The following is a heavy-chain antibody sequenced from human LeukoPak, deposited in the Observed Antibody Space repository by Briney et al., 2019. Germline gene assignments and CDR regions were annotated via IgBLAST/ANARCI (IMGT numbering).Heavy chain of an antibody. J-gene: IGHJ3*02. Sequence: PSETLSLTCTDSGGSISSYYWSWIRQPPGKGLEWIGYIYYSGSTNYNPSLKSRVTISVDTSKNQFSLKLSSVTAADTAVYYCARSRPILRYFDWGKSAFDIWGQGTMVTVSS. V-gene: IGHV4-59*08. D-gene: IGHD3-9*01. CDR1: GGSISSYY. CDR2: IYYSGST. CDR3: ARSRPILRYFDWGKSAFDI.